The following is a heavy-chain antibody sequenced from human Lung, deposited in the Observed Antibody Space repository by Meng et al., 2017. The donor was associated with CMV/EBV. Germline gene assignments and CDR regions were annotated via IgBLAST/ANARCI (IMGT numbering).Heavy chain of an antibody. J-gene: IGHJ4*02. D-gene: IGHD7-27*01. CDR1: GYRFTAYY. V-gene: IGHV1-2*02. CDR3: ARDNNWGPDY. CDR2: INPNTGGT. Sequence: ASXXVSCKASGYRFTAYYLHWVRQAPGQGLEWMGWINPNTGGTNYAQQFQGRVTLTRDTSINTGYMELTRLTSDDTAVYYCARDNNWGPDYWGQGTLVTVSS.